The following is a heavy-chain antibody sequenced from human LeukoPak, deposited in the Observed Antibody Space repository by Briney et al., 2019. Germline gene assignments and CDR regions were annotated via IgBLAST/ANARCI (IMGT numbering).Heavy chain of an antibody. D-gene: IGHD4-17*01. Sequence: SETLSLTCAVSGVSISSSNWWSWVRQPPGKGLEWIGQIFHSGSTNYNPSLKSRVTISVDKSKNQFSLKLSSVTAADTAVYYCARAAIGDYSYYYYMDVWGIGTTVTVSS. CDR2: IFHSGST. CDR1: GVSISSSNW. V-gene: IGHV4-4*02. J-gene: IGHJ6*03. CDR3: ARAAIGDYSYYYYMDV.